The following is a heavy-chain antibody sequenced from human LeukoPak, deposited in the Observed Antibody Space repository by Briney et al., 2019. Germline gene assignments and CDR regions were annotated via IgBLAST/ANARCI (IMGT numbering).Heavy chain of an antibody. V-gene: IGHV3-48*01. CDR2: ISGGSSTI. J-gene: IGHJ3*02. Sequence: GGSLRLSCAASGFSFSSYSMNWVRQAPGKGLEWVSYISGGSSTIYYADSVKGRFTISRDNAKNSLYLQMNSLRAEDTAVYYCARAKTTVVTPGAFDIWGQGTMVTVSS. CDR3: ARAKTTVVTPGAFDI. CDR1: GFSFSSYS. D-gene: IGHD4-23*01.